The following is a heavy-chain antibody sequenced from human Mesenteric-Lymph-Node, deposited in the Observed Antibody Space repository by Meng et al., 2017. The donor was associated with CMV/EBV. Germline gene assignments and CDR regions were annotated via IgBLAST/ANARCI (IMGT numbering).Heavy chain of an antibody. CDR3: AKERTSVLVVDFDS. CDR2: INHSGTNK. D-gene: IGHD2/OR15-2a*01. CDR1: AFTFSDYH. J-gene: IGHJ4*02. Sequence: GGSLRLSCVASAFTFSDYHMNWIRQAPGKGLEWLSYINHSGTNKNYADSLKGRFTVSRDDSKSTFYLQMNSLRVEDTAVYYCAKERTSVLVVDFDSWGQGTLVTVSS. V-gene: IGHV3-11*05.